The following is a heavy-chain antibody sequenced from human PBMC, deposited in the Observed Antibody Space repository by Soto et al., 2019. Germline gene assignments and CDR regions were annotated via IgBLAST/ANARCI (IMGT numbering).Heavy chain of an antibody. CDR1: GSTFTSYG. J-gene: IGHJ6*02. V-gene: IGHV1-18*04. CDR3: ARHISNFRYYYYAMDV. Sequence: ASVKFSCTASGSTFTSYGISWVRQAPGQGLEWMGWISAYNGNTNYAQKLQGRVTMTTDTSTSTAYMELRSLRSDDTAMYYCARHISNFRYYYYAMDVWGQGTTVTVAS. D-gene: IGHD4-4*01. CDR2: ISAYNGNT.